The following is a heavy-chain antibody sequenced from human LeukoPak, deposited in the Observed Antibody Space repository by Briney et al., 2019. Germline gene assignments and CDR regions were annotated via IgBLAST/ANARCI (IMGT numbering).Heavy chain of an antibody. Sequence: SETLSLTCTVSGGSISSYYWSWIRQPPGKGLEWIGYIYYSGGTNYNPSLKSRVTISVDTSKNQFSLRLSSVTAADTAVYYCAREGDQPGDYVAHFDYWGQGTLVTVSS. J-gene: IGHJ4*02. D-gene: IGHD4-17*01. V-gene: IGHV4-59*01. CDR1: GGSISSYY. CDR3: AREGDQPGDYVAHFDY. CDR2: IYYSGGT.